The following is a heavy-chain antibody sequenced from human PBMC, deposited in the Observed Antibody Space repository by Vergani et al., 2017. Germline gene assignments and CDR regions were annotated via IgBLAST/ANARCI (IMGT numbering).Heavy chain of an antibody. CDR2: IHTNGVI. Sequence: QVQLQESGPGLVKPSQTLSLTCTVSGGSFNSGSYYWSWLRQPAGKRLEWIWRIHTNGVIHYNPSLNSRATISVDTSRNQISLKLTSVTATDTDIYFCARSNPYVDFDIWGQGTMITVSS. V-gene: IGHV4-61*02. CDR1: GGSFNSGSYY. J-gene: IGHJ3*02. CDR3: ARSNPYVDFDI. D-gene: IGHD3-16*01.